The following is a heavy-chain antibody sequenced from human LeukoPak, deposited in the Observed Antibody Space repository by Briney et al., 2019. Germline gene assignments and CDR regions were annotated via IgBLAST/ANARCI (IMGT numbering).Heavy chain of an antibody. V-gene: IGHV4-39*01. Sequence: SDTLSLTCTVSGGSISRSSYYWGWIRQPPGKGLEWIGSIYYSGSTYYNTSLKSRVTISVDTSKNQFSLKLSSVTAADTAVYYCARPPVVPAADDAFVIWGQGTMVTVSS. J-gene: IGHJ3*02. D-gene: IGHD2-2*01. CDR1: GGSISRSSYY. CDR3: ARPPVVPAADDAFVI. CDR2: IYYSGST.